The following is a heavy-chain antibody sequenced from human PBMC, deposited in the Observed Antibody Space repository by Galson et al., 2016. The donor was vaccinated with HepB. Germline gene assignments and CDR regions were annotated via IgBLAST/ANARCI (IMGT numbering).Heavy chain of an antibody. J-gene: IGHJ4*02. D-gene: IGHD5-12*01. Sequence: SLRLSCAASGFTFSDYSMNWVRQAPGKGLEWVSSISDSGSYIYYADSVKGRFTISRDNAKNSLYLQMNSLRAADTAVYYCARDLGYGGYLAGGDFDYWGQGTLVTVSS. CDR3: ARDLGYGGYLAGGDFDY. CDR1: GFTFSDYS. V-gene: IGHV3-21*01. CDR2: ISDSGSYI.